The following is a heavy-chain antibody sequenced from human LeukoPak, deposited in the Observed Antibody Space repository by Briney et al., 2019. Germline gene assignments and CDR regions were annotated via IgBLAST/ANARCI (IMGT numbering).Heavy chain of an antibody. CDR1: GYTFKNYG. V-gene: IGHV1-18*01. CDR3: ARQGYSGHSQGAADY. D-gene: IGHD4-23*01. Sequence: ASVKVSCKASGYTFKNYGISWVRRAPGEGLEWMGWISAYNGYTKYAQKFQGRVTMTTDTSTSTAHMELRSLRSDDTAVYYCARQGYSGHSQGAADYWGQGTLVTVSS. J-gene: IGHJ4*02. CDR2: ISAYNGYT.